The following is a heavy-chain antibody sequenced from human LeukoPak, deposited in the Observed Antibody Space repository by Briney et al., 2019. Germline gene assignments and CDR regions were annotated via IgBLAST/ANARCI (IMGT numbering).Heavy chain of an antibody. V-gene: IGHV4-38-2*01. CDR2: IYHSGST. CDR3: AGRGFWSGYSDY. Sequence: SETLSLTCAVSGYSISSGYYWGWIRQPPGKGLEWIESIYHSGSTYYNPSLKSRVTIPVDTSKNQFSLKLSSVTAADTAVYYCAGRGFWSGYSDYWGQGTLVTVSS. J-gene: IGHJ4*02. CDR1: GYSISSGYY. D-gene: IGHD3-3*01.